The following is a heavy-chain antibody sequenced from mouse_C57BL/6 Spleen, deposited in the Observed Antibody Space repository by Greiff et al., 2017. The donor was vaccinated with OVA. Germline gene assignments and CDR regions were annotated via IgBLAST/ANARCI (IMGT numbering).Heavy chain of an antibody. CDR1: GFTFSGYA. D-gene: IGHD1-1*01. V-gene: IGHV5-4*03. CDR3: ARELYYGNGNGFAY. Sequence: EVKLMESGGGLVKPGGSLKLSCAASGFTFSGYAMSWVRQTPEQRLEWVATISDGGGYTYYPDNVKGRFTISRDNATNNLYLQMSPLKSEDTDMYDCARELYYGNGNGFAYWGQGTLVTVSA. CDR2: ISDGGGYT. J-gene: IGHJ3*01.